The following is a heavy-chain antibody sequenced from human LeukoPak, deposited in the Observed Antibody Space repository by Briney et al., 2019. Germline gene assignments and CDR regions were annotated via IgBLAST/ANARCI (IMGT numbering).Heavy chain of an antibody. CDR3: AKDRLPVKRDIDF. Sequence: PGGSLRLTCAASGFTVNYMTWVRQAPGKALEWVSYISSSGSTIYYADSVKGRSTISRDNAKNSLYLQMNSLRADDTAVYYCAKDRLPVKRDIDFWGQGTLVTVSS. D-gene: IGHD2-21*02. J-gene: IGHJ4*02. CDR2: ISSSGSTI. CDR1: GFTVNY. V-gene: IGHV3-11*04.